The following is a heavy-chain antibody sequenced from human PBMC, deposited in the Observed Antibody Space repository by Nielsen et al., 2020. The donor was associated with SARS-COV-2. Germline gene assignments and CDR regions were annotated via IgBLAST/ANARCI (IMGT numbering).Heavy chain of an antibody. D-gene: IGHD6-19*01. Sequence: SVKVSCKASGYTFTGYYMHWVRQAPGQGLEWMGWINPNSGGTNYAQKFQGWVTMTRDTSISTAYMELSRLRSDDTAVYYCARDTLAVAGSLDYWGQGTLVTVSS. CDR2: INPNSGGT. J-gene: IGHJ4*02. CDR1: GYTFTGYY. V-gene: IGHV1-2*04. CDR3: ARDTLAVAGSLDY.